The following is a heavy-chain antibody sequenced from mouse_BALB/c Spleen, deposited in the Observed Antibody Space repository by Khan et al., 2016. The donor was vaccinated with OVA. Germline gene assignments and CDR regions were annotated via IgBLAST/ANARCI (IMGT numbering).Heavy chain of an antibody. CDR3: ARRGYDYGRGALFAY. J-gene: IGHJ3*01. CDR2: IWSAGST. D-gene: IGHD2-4*01. CDR1: GFSLNNYS. V-gene: IGHV2-2*02. Sequence: VQLQESGPGLVQPSQSLSITCTVSGFSLNNYSVHWVRQSPGKGLEWLGVIWSAGSTDYNAAFISRLTISKDNSRRQVFFKMNSLQPNDTAIYYCARRGYDYGRGALFAYWCQVTLVTVSA.